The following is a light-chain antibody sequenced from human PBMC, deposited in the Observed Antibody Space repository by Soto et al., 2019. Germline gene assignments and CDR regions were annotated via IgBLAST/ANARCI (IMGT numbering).Light chain of an antibody. Sequence: DIVLTQSPGTLSLSPGERATLSCRASQNVPANILAWYQRKPGQAPRLLIYGASNRAADIPARFNGTGSGTDFTLSINTLEPEDFGMYFCHQYGRSPFTFGQGTKLDIK. CDR1: QNVPANI. CDR2: GAS. CDR3: HQYGRSPFT. J-gene: IGKJ2*01. V-gene: IGKV3-20*01.